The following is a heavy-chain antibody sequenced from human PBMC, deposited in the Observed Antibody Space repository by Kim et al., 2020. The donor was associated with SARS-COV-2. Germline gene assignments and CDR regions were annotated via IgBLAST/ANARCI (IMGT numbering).Heavy chain of an antibody. Sequence: SETLSLTCAVYGGSFSGYYWSWIRQPPGKGLEWIGEINHSGSTNYNPSLKSRVTISVDTSKNQFSLKLSSVTAADTAVYYCARGLFSGWLLYWGQGTLVTVSS. CDR1: GGSFSGYY. D-gene: IGHD6-19*01. CDR3: ARGLFSGWLLY. V-gene: IGHV4-34*01. J-gene: IGHJ4*02. CDR2: INHSGST.